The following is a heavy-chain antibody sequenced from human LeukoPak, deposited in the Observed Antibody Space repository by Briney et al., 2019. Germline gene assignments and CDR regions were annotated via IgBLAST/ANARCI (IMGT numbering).Heavy chain of an antibody. CDR2: INHSGST. V-gene: IGHV4-34*01. CDR3: ARDTVLDFDY. Sequence: SETLSLTCAVYGGSFSGYYWSWIRQPPGKGLEWIGEINHSGSTYYNPSLKSRVTISVDTSKNQFSLKLSSVTAADTAVYYCARDTVLDFDYWGQGTLVTVSS. CDR1: GGSFSGYY. J-gene: IGHJ4*02. D-gene: IGHD4-17*01.